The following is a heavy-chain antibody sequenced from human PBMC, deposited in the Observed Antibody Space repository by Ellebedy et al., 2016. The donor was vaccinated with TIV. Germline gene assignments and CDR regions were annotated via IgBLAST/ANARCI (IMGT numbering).Heavy chain of an antibody. D-gene: IGHD1-1*01. J-gene: IGHJ4*02. V-gene: IGHV4-39*07. Sequence: SETLSLTXTVSGGSISSSSYYWGWIRQPPGKGLEWIGSIYYSGSTYYNPSLKSRVTISVDTSKNQFSLKLSSVTAADTAVYYCARDVATTLDYWGQGTLVTVSS. CDR1: GGSISSSSYY. CDR2: IYYSGST. CDR3: ARDVATTLDY.